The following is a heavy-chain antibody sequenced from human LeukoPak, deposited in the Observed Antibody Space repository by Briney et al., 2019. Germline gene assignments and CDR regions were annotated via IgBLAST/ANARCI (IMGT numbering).Heavy chain of an antibody. D-gene: IGHD2/OR15-2a*01. J-gene: IGHJ4*02. CDR1: GFSFSSYG. CDR2: ISGSGGST. Sequence: GGSLRLSCAASGFSFSSYGMNWVRQAPGKGLEWVSVISGSGGSTYYADSVKGRFTISRDNSKNTLYLQMNSLRAEDTAVYYCAKWPDLSHFDYWGQGTLVTVSS. CDR3: AKWPDLSHFDY. V-gene: IGHV3-23*01.